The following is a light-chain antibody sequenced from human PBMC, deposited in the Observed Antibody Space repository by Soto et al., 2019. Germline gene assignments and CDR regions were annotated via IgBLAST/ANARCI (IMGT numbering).Light chain of an antibody. CDR2: GAS. CDR1: QSVSSSY. V-gene: IGKV3-20*01. Sequence: EIVLTQSPGTLSLSPGERATLSCRASQSVSSSYLAWYQQKPGQAPRLLIYGASSRATGIPDRFSGRGSGTDFTLTISRLEPEDFAVYYCQQYGSSPPWTFGQGTKVEIE. CDR3: QQYGSSPPWT. J-gene: IGKJ1*01.